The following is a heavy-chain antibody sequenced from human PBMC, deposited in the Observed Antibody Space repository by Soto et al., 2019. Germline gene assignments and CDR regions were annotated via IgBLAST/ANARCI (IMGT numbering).Heavy chain of an antibody. Sequence: ASVKVSCKASGYTFTIYAMHWVLQAPGQRLEWMGWINAGNGNTKYSQKFQGRVTITRDTSASTAYMELSSLRSEDTAVYYCARGTREYDSSGYYVYWGQGTLVTVSS. J-gene: IGHJ4*02. V-gene: IGHV1-3*01. CDR3: ARGTREYDSSGYYVY. D-gene: IGHD3-22*01. CDR1: GYTFTIYA. CDR2: INAGNGNT.